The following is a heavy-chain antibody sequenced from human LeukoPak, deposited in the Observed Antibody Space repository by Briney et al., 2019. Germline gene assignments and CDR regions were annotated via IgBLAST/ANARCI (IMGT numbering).Heavy chain of an antibody. V-gene: IGHV4-59*01. CDR2: IYYSGST. J-gene: IGHJ3*02. CDR1: GGSISSYY. Sequence: SETLSLTCTVSGGSISSYYWSWIRQPPGKGLEWIGYIYYSGSTNYSPSLKSRVTISVDTSKNQFSLKLSSVTAADTAVYYCARVSVLDAFDIWGQGTMVTVSS. D-gene: IGHD2-15*01. CDR3: ARVSVLDAFDI.